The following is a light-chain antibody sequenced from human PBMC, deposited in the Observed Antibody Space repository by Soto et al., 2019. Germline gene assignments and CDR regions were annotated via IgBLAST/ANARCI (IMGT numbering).Light chain of an antibody. J-gene: IGKJ2*01. CDR3: QQYNRYPYT. V-gene: IGKV1-5*01. CDR2: DAS. Sequence: DIQMTQSPATLSASVGDRVTITCRASQSISSWLAWYQQKPGKSPKLLIYDASSLASGVPSRFSGSGSGTEFTLNISSLQPDDFATYYCQQYNRYPYTFGQGTKLEIK. CDR1: QSISSW.